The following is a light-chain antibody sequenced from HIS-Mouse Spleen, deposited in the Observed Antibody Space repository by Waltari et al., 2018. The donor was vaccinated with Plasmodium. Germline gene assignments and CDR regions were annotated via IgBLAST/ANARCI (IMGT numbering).Light chain of an antibody. CDR1: QGVSSN. Sequence: EIVMTKSPPPLSVSPGERATFSCRASQGVSSNLAWYQQKPGQAPRLLIYGASTRATGIPARFSGSGSGTEFTLTISSLQSEDFAVYYCQQYNNWSFTFGPGTKVDIK. CDR3: QQYNNWSFT. CDR2: GAS. V-gene: IGKV3-15*01. J-gene: IGKJ3*01.